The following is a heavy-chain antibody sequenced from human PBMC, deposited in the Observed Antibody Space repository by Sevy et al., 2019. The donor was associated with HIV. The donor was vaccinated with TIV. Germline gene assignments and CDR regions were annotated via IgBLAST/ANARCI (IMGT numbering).Heavy chain of an antibody. CDR2: MNPNNGNT. Sequence: ASVKVSCKTSGYTFSSHDINWVRQAPGQGLEWMGWMNPNNGNTGYMQKFQDRVTMTRDSSIATAYMELRGLTSDDTAVYYCARDPSGNYLTPHYRDYYGLDXWGQRTAVTASS. CDR1: GYTFSSHD. J-gene: IGHJ6*02. D-gene: IGHD1-7*01. V-gene: IGHV1-8*01. CDR3: ARDPSGNYLTPHYRDYYGLDX.